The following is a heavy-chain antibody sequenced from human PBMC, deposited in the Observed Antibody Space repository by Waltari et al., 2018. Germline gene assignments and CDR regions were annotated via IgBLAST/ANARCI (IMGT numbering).Heavy chain of an antibody. J-gene: IGHJ6*02. D-gene: IGHD3-3*01. V-gene: IGHV3-33*01. CDR1: GFTFSSYG. Sequence: QVQLVESGGGVVQPGRSLRLSCAASGFTFSSYGMHWVRQAPGKGLEWVAVIWYDGSNKYYADSVKGRFTISRDNSKNTLYLQMNSLRAEDTAVYYCARDQSRRFLEWLRGMDVWGQGTTVTVSS. CDR3: ARDQSRRFLEWLRGMDV. CDR2: IWYDGSNK.